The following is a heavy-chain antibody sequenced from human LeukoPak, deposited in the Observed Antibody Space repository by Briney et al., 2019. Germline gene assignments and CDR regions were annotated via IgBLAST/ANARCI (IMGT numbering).Heavy chain of an antibody. CDR3: ASQMSGSGRTYAFDI. V-gene: IGHV3-21*05. CDR2: ISSSSSYT. J-gene: IGHJ3*02. CDR1: GFTFSSYS. Sequence: GGSLRLSCVVSGFTFSSYSMNWVRQAPGKGLEWVSYISSSSSYTNYADSVKGRFTISRDNAKNSLYLQMNSLRAEDTAVYYCASQMSGSGRTYAFDIWGQGTMVTVSS. D-gene: IGHD3-10*01.